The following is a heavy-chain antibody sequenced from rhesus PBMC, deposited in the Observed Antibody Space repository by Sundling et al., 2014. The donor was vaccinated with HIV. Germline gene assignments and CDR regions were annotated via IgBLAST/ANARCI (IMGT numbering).Heavy chain of an antibody. Sequence: QVQLQESGPGLVKPSETLSLTCAVSGGSISSNYWNWIRQPPGKGLEWIGYIGGSSGSTYYNPSLKSRVTISRDTSKNQFSLKLSSVTAADTAVYHCARKGGYSYSYIDYWGQGVLITVSS. J-gene: IGHJ4*01. CDR3: ARKGGYSYSYIDY. D-gene: IGHD5-12*01. CDR1: GGSISSNY. V-gene: IGHV4-165*02. CDR2: IGGSSGST.